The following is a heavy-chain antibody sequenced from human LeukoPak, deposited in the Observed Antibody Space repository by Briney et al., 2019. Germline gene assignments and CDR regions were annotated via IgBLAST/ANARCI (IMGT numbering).Heavy chain of an antibody. Sequence: GGSLRLSCAASGFTFSSYAMSWVRQAPGKGLEWVSAISGSGGSTYYADSVKGRFTISRDNSKNTLYLQMNSLRAEDTAVYYCAKVSDTYCGGDCYRYYFDYWGQGTLVTVSS. CDR3: AKVSDTYCGGDCYRYYFDY. CDR2: ISGSGGST. J-gene: IGHJ4*02. V-gene: IGHV3-23*01. CDR1: GFTFSSYA. D-gene: IGHD2-21*01.